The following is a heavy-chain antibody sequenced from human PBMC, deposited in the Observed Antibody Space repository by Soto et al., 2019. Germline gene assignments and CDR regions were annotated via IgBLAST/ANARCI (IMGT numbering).Heavy chain of an antibody. V-gene: IGHV5-51*01. Sequence: PGESLKISCKGSGYSFTSYWIGWVRQMPGKGLEWMGIIYPGDSDTRYSPSFQGQVTISADKSISTAYLQWSSLKASDTAMYYCARHFPITVDWSPTLFPVYWGQGTLVTVSS. D-gene: IGHD3-9*01. CDR1: GYSFTSYW. J-gene: IGHJ4*02. CDR2: IYPGDSDT. CDR3: ARHFPITVDWSPTLFPVY.